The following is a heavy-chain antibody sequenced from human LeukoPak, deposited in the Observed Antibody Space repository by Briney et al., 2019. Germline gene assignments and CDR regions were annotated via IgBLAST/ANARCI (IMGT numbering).Heavy chain of an antibody. CDR2: MNPANGNT. V-gene: IGHV1-8*03. Sequence: ASVKVSCKASGYTFTSYDMHWVRQTTGQGLEWMGWMNPANGNTVYARKFQGRVTITRDISISTAYMELSRLRSDDTAVYYCARDLKFGYSSSWYTYWGQGTLVTVSS. CDR1: GYTFTSYD. D-gene: IGHD6-13*01. J-gene: IGHJ4*02. CDR3: ARDLKFGYSSSWYTY.